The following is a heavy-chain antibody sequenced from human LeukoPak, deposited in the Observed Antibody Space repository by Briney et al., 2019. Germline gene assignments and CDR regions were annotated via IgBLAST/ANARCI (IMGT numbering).Heavy chain of an antibody. V-gene: IGHV4-4*02. J-gene: IGHJ4*02. Sequence: SETLSLTCAVSGGSISSSNWWSWVRQPPGKGLEWTGEIYHSGSTNYNPSLKSRVTISVDTSKNQFSLKLSSVTAADTAVYYCARRDTVYFDYWGQGTLVTVSS. CDR2: IYHSGST. CDR1: GGSISSSNW. CDR3: ARRDTVYFDY. D-gene: IGHD4-17*01.